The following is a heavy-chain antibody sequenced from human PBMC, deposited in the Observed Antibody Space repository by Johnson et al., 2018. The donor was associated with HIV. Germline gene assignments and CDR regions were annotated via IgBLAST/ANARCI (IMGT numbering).Heavy chain of an antibody. CDR2: IRYDGSDE. Sequence: QVQLVESGGGVVQPGGSLRLSCAASGFTFNSYGMHWVRQAPGKGLEWVTFIRYDGSDEYYVDSLEGRFTISRDNTKNLLYLQMDNLRTADTAVYYCARDGVYSSPHDAFDIWGQGTMVTVSS. D-gene: IGHD3-22*01. V-gene: IGHV3-30*02. CDR1: GFTFNSYG. CDR3: ARDGVYSSPHDAFDI. J-gene: IGHJ3*02.